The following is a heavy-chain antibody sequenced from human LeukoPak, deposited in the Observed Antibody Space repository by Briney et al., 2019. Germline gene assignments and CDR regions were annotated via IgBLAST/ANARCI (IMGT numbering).Heavy chain of an antibody. CDR3: ARTDPPYYYDSVNWFDP. Sequence: SVKVSCKASGGTFSSYAISLVRQAPGQGLEWMGGIIPIFGTANYAQKFQGRVTITTDESTSTAYMELSSLRSEDTAVYYCARTDPPYYYDSVNWFDPWGQGTLVTVSS. CDR2: IIPIFGTA. J-gene: IGHJ5*02. CDR1: GGTFSSYA. D-gene: IGHD3-22*01. V-gene: IGHV1-69*05.